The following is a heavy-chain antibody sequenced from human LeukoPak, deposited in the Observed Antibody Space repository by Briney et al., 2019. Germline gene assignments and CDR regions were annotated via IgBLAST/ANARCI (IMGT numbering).Heavy chain of an antibody. CDR3: ARGNYYYDSSGHHYYFDY. V-gene: IGHV3-7*03. CDR2: IKRDASEK. J-gene: IGHJ4*02. Sequence: GGSLRLSCAASGFTFSSYWMSWVRQAPGKGLEWVANIKRDASEKYYVDSVKGRFTISRDNAKKSLYPQMNSLRAEDTAVYYCARGNYYYDSSGHHYYFDYWGQGTLVTVSS. D-gene: IGHD3-22*01. CDR1: GFTFSSYW.